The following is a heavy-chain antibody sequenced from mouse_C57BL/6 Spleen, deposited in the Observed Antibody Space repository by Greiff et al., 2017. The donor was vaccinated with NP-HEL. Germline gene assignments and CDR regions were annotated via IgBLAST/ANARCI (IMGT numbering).Heavy chain of an antibody. J-gene: IGHJ2*01. V-gene: IGHV1-55*01. D-gene: IGHD1-1*01. CDR2: IYPGSGST. CDR1: GYTFTSYW. CDR3: ARQYFGSPYFGY. Sequence: QVQLQQPGAELVKPGASVKMSCKASGYTFTSYWITWVKQRPGQGLEWIGDIYPGSGSTNYNEKFKSKATLTVDTSSSTAYMQLSSLTSDDSTVYYCARQYFGSPYFGYWGPGATLTVSS.